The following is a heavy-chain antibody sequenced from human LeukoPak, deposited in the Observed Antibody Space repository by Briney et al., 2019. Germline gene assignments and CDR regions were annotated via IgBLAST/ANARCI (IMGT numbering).Heavy chain of an antibody. J-gene: IGHJ4*02. V-gene: IGHV1-24*01. CDR2: FVPEDGET. D-gene: IGHD3-10*01. CDR1: RDTLTELS. Sequence: ASVKVFCKLSRDTLTELSMHWVRQSPGKGLEWMGGFVPEDGETIYAQKFQGRVTMTEDTSTDTAYMELSSLRSDDTAVYFCATLPRGHLFDSWGQGTLVTVSS. CDR3: ATLPRGHLFDS.